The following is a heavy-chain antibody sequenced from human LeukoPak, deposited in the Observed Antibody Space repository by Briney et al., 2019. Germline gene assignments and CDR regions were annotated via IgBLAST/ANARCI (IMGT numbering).Heavy chain of an antibody. CDR1: GGSISSSSYY. Sequence: PSETLSRTCTVSGGSISSSSYYWGWIRQPPGKGLEWIGSIYYSGSTYYNPSLKSRVTISVDPSKNQFSLKLSSVPAADTAGYFFAKRDGHRLNDFWGQGTLVTVSS. V-gene: IGHV4-39*01. J-gene: IGHJ4*02. CDR2: IYYSGST. CDR3: AKRDGHRLNDF. D-gene: IGHD5-24*01.